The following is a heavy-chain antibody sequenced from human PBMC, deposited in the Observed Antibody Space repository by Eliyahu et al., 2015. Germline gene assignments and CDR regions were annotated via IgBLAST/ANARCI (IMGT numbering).Heavy chain of an antibody. V-gene: IGHV3-21*01. CDR3: ARESRGGGYFDY. J-gene: IGHJ4*02. CDR2: SYI. D-gene: IGHD3-10*01. Sequence: SYIYYADSVKGRFTISRDNAKNSLYLQMNSLRAEDTAVYYCARESRGGGYFDYWGQGTLVTVSS.